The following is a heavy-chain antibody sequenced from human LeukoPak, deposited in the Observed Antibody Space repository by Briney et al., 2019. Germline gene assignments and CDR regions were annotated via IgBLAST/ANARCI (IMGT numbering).Heavy chain of an antibody. D-gene: IGHD6-19*01. CDR3: ASFDSSGWHYFDY. CDR2: ISSRSGYI. J-gene: IGHJ4*02. Sequence: EGSLRLSCAASGFTFSSYSMSWVRQAPGKGLEWVSSISSRSGYIYYGDSVKGRFTISRDNAKNSLYLQMNTLRAEDTAVYYCASFDSSGWHYFDYWGQGTLVTVSA. CDR1: GFTFSSYS. V-gene: IGHV3-21*01.